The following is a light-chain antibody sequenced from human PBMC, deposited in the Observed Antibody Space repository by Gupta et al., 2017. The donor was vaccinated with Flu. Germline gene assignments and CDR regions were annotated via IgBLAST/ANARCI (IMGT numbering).Light chain of an antibody. CDR3: QQSYDIPYT. V-gene: IGKV1-39*01. CDR1: RSINSY. CDR2: AAS. Sequence: GDRVTITCRASRSINSYLNWYQQKPGKAPKLLIYAASSFQSGVPSRFSGSGSGTDFTLTISSLQPDDFAIYYCQQSYDIPYTFGQGTKLEIK. J-gene: IGKJ2*01.